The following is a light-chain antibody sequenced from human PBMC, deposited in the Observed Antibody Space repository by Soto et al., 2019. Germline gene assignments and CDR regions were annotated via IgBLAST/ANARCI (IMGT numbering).Light chain of an antibody. V-gene: IGLV2-14*03. J-gene: IGLJ1*01. CDR2: DVS. CDR1: SSDVGGYNY. CDR3: SSYSRRITDG. Sequence: QSALTQPASVSGSPGQSITISCTGTSSDVGGYNYVFWYQQHPGKAPKLIIYDVSYRPSGVSNRFSGSKSGNTASLTISGLQAEDEADYCCSSYSRRITDGFGTGPNATV.